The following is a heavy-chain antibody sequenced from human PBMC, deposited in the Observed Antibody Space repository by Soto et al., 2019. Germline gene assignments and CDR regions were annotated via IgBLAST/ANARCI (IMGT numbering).Heavy chain of an antibody. Sequence: ASVKVSCKASGYTFTSYAMHWVRQAPGQRLEWMGWINAGNGNTKYSQKFQGRVTIXRDTSASTAYMELSSLRSEDTAVYYCAWSYCSSTSCYSLVYWGQGTLVTVSS. V-gene: IGHV1-3*01. D-gene: IGHD2-2*01. CDR2: INAGNGNT. CDR1: GYTFTSYA. CDR3: AWSYCSSTSCYSLVY. J-gene: IGHJ4*02.